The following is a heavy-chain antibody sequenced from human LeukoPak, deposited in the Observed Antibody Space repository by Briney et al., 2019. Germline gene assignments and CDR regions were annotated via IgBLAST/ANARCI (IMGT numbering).Heavy chain of an antibody. CDR3: ARAYTSGWLYYFEN. Sequence: GGSLRLSCAASGFTFSNYAMSWVRQAPGKGREWVSAISGGGGSTYYADCVKGRFTISRENNKNTLYMQMNRQRAEDTAVYYCARAYTSGWLYYFENWGQGTLVTVSS. CDR1: GFTFSNYA. CDR2: ISGGGGST. D-gene: IGHD6-19*01. V-gene: IGHV3-23*01. J-gene: IGHJ4*02.